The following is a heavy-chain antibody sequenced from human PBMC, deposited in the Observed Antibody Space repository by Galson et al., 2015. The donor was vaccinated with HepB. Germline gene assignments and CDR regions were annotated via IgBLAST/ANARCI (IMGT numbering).Heavy chain of an antibody. CDR1: GYSFTSYW. D-gene: IGHD2-15*01. J-gene: IGHJ6*02. CDR3: ARYCSGGSCYSGRYYYGMDV. CDR2: IDPSDSYT. Sequence: QSGAEVKKPGESLRISCKGSGYSFTSYWISWVRQMPGKGLEWMGRIDPSDSYTNYSPSFQGHVTISADKSISTAYLQWSSLKASDTAMYYCARYCSGGSCYSGRYYYGMDVWGQGTTVTVSS. V-gene: IGHV5-10-1*01.